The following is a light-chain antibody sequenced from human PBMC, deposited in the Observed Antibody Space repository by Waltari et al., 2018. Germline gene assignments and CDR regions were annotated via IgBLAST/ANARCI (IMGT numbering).Light chain of an antibody. V-gene: IGKV3-20*01. Sequence: EIVLTQSPGPLSLSPGERATLSCRASQSVSSSYLAWYQQKPGQAPRLLIYGASSMATGIPDRFSGSGSGTDFTLNISRLEPEDFAVYYCQQYGSSPFTFGPGTKVDIK. J-gene: IGKJ3*01. CDR2: GAS. CDR3: QQYGSSPFT. CDR1: QSVSSSY.